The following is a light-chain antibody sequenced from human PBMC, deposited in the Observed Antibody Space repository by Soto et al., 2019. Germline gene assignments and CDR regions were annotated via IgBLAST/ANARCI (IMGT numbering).Light chain of an antibody. J-gene: IGLJ1*01. CDR1: SSDVGGYNY. Sequence: QSALTQPASVSGYPGQSITISCTGTSSDVGGYNYVSWYQQHPGKAPKLMIYEVSNRPSGVSNRFSGSKSGNTASLTITGLQAEDEADYYCSSYTSSSTLGGCVFGTGTKVTVL. CDR3: SSYTSSSTLGGCV. CDR2: EVS. V-gene: IGLV2-14*01.